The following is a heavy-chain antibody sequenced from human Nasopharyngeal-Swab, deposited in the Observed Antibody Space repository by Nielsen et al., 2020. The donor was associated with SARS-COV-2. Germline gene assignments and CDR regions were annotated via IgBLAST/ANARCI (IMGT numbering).Heavy chain of an antibody. J-gene: IGHJ2*01. CDR1: GGSISSYY. Sequence: SETLSLTCTVSGGSISSYYWSWIRQPPGKGLEWIGYIHYSGSTNYNPSLKSRATISVDTSKNQFSLKLSSVTAADTAIYYCARDGRSSWYFDLWGRGTLVTVSS. V-gene: IGHV4-59*01. CDR2: IHYSGST. CDR3: ARDGRSSWYFDL.